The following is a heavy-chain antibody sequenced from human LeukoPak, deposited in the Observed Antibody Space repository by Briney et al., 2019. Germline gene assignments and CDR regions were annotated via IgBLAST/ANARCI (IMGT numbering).Heavy chain of an antibody. D-gene: IGHD2-2*01. V-gene: IGHV1-2*02. CDR1: GYTFTGYY. Sequence: GASVKVSCKASGYTFTGYYMHWVRQAPGQGREWMGWINPNSGGTNYAQKFQGRVTMTRDTSISTAYMELSRLRSDDTAVYYCARGLRYCSSTSCLNWFDPWGQGTLVTVSS. CDR2: INPNSGGT. J-gene: IGHJ5*02. CDR3: ARGLRYCSSTSCLNWFDP.